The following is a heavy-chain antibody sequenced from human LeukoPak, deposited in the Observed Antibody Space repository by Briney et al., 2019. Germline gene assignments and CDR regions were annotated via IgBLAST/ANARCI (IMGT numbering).Heavy chain of an antibody. Sequence: PGGSLRLSCAASGFTFSSYSMNWVRQAPGKGLEWVSYISSSSSTIYYADSVKGRFTISRDNAKNSLYLQMNSLRAEDTAVYYCARDSSGWYSDYWGQGTLVTVSS. CDR1: GFTFSSYS. V-gene: IGHV3-48*01. J-gene: IGHJ4*02. CDR2: ISSSSSTI. CDR3: ARDSSGWYSDY. D-gene: IGHD6-19*01.